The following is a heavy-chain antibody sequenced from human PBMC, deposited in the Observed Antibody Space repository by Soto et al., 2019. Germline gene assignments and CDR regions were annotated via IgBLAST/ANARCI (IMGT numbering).Heavy chain of an antibody. J-gene: IGHJ6*02. D-gene: IGHD2-15*01. CDR2: IKTSAGGGAT. CDR1: GFSFNEAW. CDR3: TTGSVEGI. Sequence: EVQLVESAGGLVKPGGSLRLSCVASGFSFNEAWMNWVRQAPGQGLEWVGRIKTSAGGGATNYAAPGQARFPISRDDSKTTLYLHMNSLRTEDTAIYYWTTGSVEGIWGQGTTVIVSS. V-gene: IGHV3-15*07.